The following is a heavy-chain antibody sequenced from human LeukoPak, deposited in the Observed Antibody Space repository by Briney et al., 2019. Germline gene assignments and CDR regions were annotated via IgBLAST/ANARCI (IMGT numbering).Heavy chain of an antibody. CDR1: GGSFSGYY. D-gene: IGHD6-13*01. CDR2: IYYSGST. CDR3: ARLPAAGTYYGMDV. V-gene: IGHV4-59*08. Sequence: SETLSLTCAVYGGSFSGYYWSWIRQPPGKGLEWIGYIYYSGSTNYNPSLKSRVTISVDTSKNQFSLKLSSVTAADTAVYYCARLPAAGTYYGMDVWGQGTTVTVSS. J-gene: IGHJ6*02.